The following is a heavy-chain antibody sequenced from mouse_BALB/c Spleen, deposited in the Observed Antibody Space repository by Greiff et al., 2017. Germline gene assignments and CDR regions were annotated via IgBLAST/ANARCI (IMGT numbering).Heavy chain of an antibody. J-gene: IGHJ3*01. CDR2: IDPSDSYT. CDR3: ANLYSVAY. Sequence: VQLQQPGAELVKPGASVKLSCKASGYTFTSYWMHWVKQRPGQGLEWIGEIDPSDSYTNYNQKFKGKATLTVDKSSSTAYMQLSSLTSEDSAVYYCANLYSVAYWGQGTLVTVAA. V-gene: IGHV1-69*02. CDR1: GYTFTSYW. D-gene: IGHD2-1*01.